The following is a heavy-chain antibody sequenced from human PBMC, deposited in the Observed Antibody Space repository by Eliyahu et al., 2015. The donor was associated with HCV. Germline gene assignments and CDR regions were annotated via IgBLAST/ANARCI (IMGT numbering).Heavy chain of an antibody. V-gene: IGHV3-49*03. J-gene: IGHJ4*02. CDR2: IRSKAYGGTT. D-gene: IGHD1-26*01. CDR3: TRYPSIVGATPFDY. CDR1: GFTFGDYA. Sequence: EVQLVESGGGLVQPGRSLRLSCTASGFTFGDYAMSWFRQAPGKGLEWVGFIRSKAYGGTTEYAASVKGRFTISRDDSKSIAYLQMNSLKTEDTAVYYCTRYPSIVGATPFDYWGQGTLVTVSS.